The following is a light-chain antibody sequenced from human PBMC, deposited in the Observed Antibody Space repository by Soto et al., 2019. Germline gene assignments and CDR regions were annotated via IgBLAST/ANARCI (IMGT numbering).Light chain of an antibody. CDR3: QQYNNWPET. Sequence: EIVMTQSPATLSGSPGERATLSCRASQSVSSNLAWYQQKVGQAPRVLIYDASTRATGIPGRFSGSGSGTEFTLTISSLQSEDFAVYYCQQYNNWPETFGQGTKVDIK. V-gene: IGKV3-15*01. CDR1: QSVSSN. J-gene: IGKJ1*01. CDR2: DAS.